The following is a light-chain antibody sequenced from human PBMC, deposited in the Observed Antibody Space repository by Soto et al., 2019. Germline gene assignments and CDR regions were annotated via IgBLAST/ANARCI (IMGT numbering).Light chain of an antibody. CDR3: QHYGSSPHT. CDR2: GAS. V-gene: IGKV3-20*01. CDR1: QYINTR. Sequence: EIVLTQSPSTLSSFPGDRVTLSCRASQYINTRLAWYQHRPGQAPRLLIYGASTRATGVPDRFSGSGSGTDFTLTISSLQSEDFAVYYCQHYGSSPHTFGEGTKVDIK. J-gene: IGKJ4*02.